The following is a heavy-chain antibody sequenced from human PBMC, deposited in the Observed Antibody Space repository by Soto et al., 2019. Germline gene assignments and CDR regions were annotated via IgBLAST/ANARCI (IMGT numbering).Heavy chain of an antibody. CDR3: AREERAVAGTGGVGFDY. Sequence: QVQLQESGPGLVKPSETLSLTCTVSGGSISSYYWSWIRQPPGKGLEWIGYIYYSGSTNYNPSLKSRVTISVDTSKNQFPLKLSSVTAADTAVYYCAREERAVAGTGGVGFDYWGQGTLVTVSS. D-gene: IGHD6-19*01. V-gene: IGHV4-59*01. J-gene: IGHJ4*02. CDR1: GGSISSYY. CDR2: IYYSGST.